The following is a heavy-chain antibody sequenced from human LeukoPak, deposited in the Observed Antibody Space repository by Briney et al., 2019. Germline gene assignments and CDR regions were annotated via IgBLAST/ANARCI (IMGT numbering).Heavy chain of an antibody. V-gene: IGHV1-2*02. CDR2: INPNNGCT. J-gene: IGHJ4*02. Sequence: ASVKVSCKASGYTFTGYYIHWVRQAPGQGLEWMGWINPNNGCTNYARGFQGRVTITRDTSISTAYMELTGLTSDDTAVYYCASRSSTVAKFPFHYWGQGTLVTVSS. CDR3: ASRSSTVAKFPFHY. D-gene: IGHD4-17*01. CDR1: GYTFTGYY.